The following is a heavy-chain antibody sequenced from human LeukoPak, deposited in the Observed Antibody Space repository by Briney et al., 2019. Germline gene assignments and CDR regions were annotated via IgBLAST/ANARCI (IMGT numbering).Heavy chain of an antibody. D-gene: IGHD1-1*01. V-gene: IGHV5-51*01. Sequence: GESLKISCKGSGYSFTSYWIGWVRQMPGKGLECMGIIYPGDSDTRYSPSFQGQVTISADRSISTAYLQWSSLKAADTAMYYCARHETGPYFDYWGQGTLVTVSS. CDR1: GYSFTSYW. J-gene: IGHJ4*02. CDR3: ARHETGPYFDY. CDR2: IYPGDSDT.